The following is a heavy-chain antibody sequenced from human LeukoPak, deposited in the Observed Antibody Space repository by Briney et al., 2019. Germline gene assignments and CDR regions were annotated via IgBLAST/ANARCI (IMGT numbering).Heavy chain of an antibody. CDR1: GFTFSSYW. Sequence: GGSLRLSCAASGFTFSSYWMSWVRQAPGKGLEWVSAISGSGGSTYYADSVKGRFTISRDNSKNTLYLQMNSLRAEDTAVYYCAKARTFLEWSNNWFDPWGQGTLVTVSS. CDR3: AKARTFLEWSNNWFDP. CDR2: ISGSGGST. V-gene: IGHV3-23*01. D-gene: IGHD3-3*01. J-gene: IGHJ5*02.